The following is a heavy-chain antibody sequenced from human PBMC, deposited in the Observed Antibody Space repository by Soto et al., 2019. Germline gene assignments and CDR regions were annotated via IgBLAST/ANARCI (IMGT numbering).Heavy chain of an antibody. J-gene: IGHJ3*01. Sequence: SDTLSLTCTLSCNSLTNTKYYWEKIAKPPGKDREWKRKIQYSGNTYYNPSLKCRLTSSVDTSKNLLSLKLSSVTDADTAVYYCAKAMTGAKRTFDVWGQGTMVT. CDR3: AKAMTGAKRTFDV. CDR1: CNSLTNTKYY. V-gene: IGHV4-39*01. CDR2: IQYSGNT. D-gene: IGHD3-9*01.